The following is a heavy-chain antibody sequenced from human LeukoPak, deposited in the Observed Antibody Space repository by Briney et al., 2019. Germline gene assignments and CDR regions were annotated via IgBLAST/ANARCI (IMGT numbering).Heavy chain of an antibody. Sequence: GRSLRLSCAASGFTFSSYAMHWVRQAPGKGLEWVAVISYDGSNKYYADSVKGRFTISRDNSKNTLYLQMNSLRAEDTAVYYCARDGRYAYVWGSYRSAFYYFDYWGQGTLVTVSS. CDR2: ISYDGSNK. D-gene: IGHD3-16*02. CDR1: GFTFSSYA. CDR3: ARDGRYAYVWGSYRSAFYYFDY. V-gene: IGHV3-30*04. J-gene: IGHJ4*02.